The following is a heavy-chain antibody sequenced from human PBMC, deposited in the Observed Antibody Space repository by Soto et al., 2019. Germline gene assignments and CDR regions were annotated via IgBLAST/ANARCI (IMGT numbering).Heavy chain of an antibody. CDR1: GDSVTTGSSY. CDR3: ARQVVVAATRGPWAAFDF. Sequence: SETLSLTCTVSGDSVTTGSSYWGWIRQPPGKGLEWIGTIDNSGSIYYNPSLKSRVTMSVDTSKTQLSLRLSSVIASDTAVYYCARQVVVAATRGPWAAFDFWGQGTMVTVSS. D-gene: IGHD2-15*01. V-gene: IGHV4-39*01. CDR2: IDNSGSI. J-gene: IGHJ3*01.